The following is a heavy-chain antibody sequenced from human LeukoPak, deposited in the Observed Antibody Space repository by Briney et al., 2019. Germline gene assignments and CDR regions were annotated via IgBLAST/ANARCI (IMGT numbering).Heavy chain of an antibody. D-gene: IGHD4-17*01. J-gene: IGHJ4*02. CDR3: AKDMPRSGVTTYLFDY. Sequence: GRSLRLSCAASGFTFDDYAMHWVRQAPGKGLEWVSGISWNSGSIGYADSVKGRFTISRDNAKNSLYLQMNSLRAEDTALYYCAKDMPRSGVTTYLFDYWGQGTLVTVSS. CDR2: ISWNSGSI. V-gene: IGHV3-9*01. CDR1: GFTFDDYA.